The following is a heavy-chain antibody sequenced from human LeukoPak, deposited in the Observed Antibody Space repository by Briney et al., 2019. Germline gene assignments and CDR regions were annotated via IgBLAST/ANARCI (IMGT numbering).Heavy chain of an antibody. V-gene: IGHV4-59*01. CDR3: ARAKHYGSGYYYYYYMDV. Sequence: PSETLSLTCSVFGGSISGFYWSWIRQPPGKGLEWIGYIYYSGSTNYNPSLKSRVTISVDTSKNQFSLKLSSVTAADTAVYYCARAKHYGSGYYYYYYMDVWGKGTTVTVSS. CDR1: GGSISGFY. CDR2: IYYSGST. D-gene: IGHD3-10*01. J-gene: IGHJ6*03.